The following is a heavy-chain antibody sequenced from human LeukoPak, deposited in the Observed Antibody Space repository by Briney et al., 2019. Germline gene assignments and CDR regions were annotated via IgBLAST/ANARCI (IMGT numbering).Heavy chain of an antibody. CDR3: APDAYCTNGVCPPDY. J-gene: IGHJ4*02. CDR1: GGTFSSYA. D-gene: IGHD2-8*01. V-gene: IGHV1-69*04. Sequence: SVEVSCKASGGTFSSYAISWVRQAPGQGLEWMGRIIPILGIANYAQKFQGRVTITADKSTSTAYMELSSLRSEDTAVYYCAPDAYCTNGVCPPDYWGQGTLVTVSS. CDR2: IIPILGIA.